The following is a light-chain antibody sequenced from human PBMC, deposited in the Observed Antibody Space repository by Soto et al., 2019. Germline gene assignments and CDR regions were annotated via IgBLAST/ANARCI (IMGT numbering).Light chain of an antibody. CDR2: KTS. CDR1: QTISSR. CDR3: QHYDTYSP. Sequence: DIQMTQSPSTLSASVGDRVTITCRASQTISSRLAWYQQKPGKAPKLLIYKTSSLESGVPSRFSGSGSGTEFTLTISILQPDDLGIYYCQHYDTYSPFGGGTKVEIK. V-gene: IGKV1-5*03. J-gene: IGKJ4*02.